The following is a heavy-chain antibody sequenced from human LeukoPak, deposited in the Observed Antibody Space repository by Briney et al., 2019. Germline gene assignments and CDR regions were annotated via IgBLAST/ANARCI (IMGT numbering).Heavy chain of an antibody. CDR1: GFTFSSYA. D-gene: IGHD3-10*01. Sequence: PRGSLRLSCAASGFTFSSYAMSWVRQAPGKGLEWVSAISGSGGSTYYADSVKGRFTISRDNSKNTLYLQMNSLRAEDTAVYYCAKEYYYGSGSSPFDAFDIWGQGTMVTVSS. CDR3: AKEYYYGSGSSPFDAFDI. J-gene: IGHJ3*02. CDR2: ISGSGGST. V-gene: IGHV3-23*01.